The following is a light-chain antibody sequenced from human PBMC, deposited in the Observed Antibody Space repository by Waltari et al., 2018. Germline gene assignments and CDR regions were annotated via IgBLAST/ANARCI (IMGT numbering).Light chain of an antibody. CDR2: DVT. V-gene: IGLV2-23*02. J-gene: IGLJ2*01. CDR1: SSDVGDYKY. Sequence: QSALTQAASVSGSPGQSITISCAGTSSDVGDYKYVSWYQQPPGKAPKLMIYDVTKRPSGVSNRFSGSKSASTASLTISGLQAEDEADYYCCSYAGSATPVLFGGGTKLTVL. CDR3: CSYAGSATPVL.